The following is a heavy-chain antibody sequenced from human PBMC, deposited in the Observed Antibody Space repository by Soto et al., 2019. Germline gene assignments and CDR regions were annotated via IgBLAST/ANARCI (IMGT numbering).Heavy chain of an antibody. Sequence: GASVKVSCKASGYTFTSYGISWVRQAPGQGLEWMGWISAYNGNTNYAQKLQGRVTMTTDTSTSTAYMELRSLRSDDTAVYYCAIVGYGSGSRHNWFDPWGQGTLVTVSS. CDR2: ISAYNGNT. D-gene: IGHD3-10*01. CDR1: GYTFTSYG. V-gene: IGHV1-18*01. J-gene: IGHJ5*02. CDR3: AIVGYGSGSRHNWFDP.